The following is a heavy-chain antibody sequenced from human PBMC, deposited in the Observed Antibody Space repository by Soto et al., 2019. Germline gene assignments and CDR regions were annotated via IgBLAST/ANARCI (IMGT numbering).Heavy chain of an antibody. J-gene: IGHJ6*02. CDR2: ISAYNGNT. D-gene: IGHD1-26*01. CDR3: ATDLLFVVGATTGGMDV. CDR1: GYTFTSYG. V-gene: IGHV1-18*01. Sequence: ASVKFSCKASGYTFTSYGISWVRQAPGQGLEWMGWISAYNGNTNYAQKLQGRVTMTTDTSTSTAYMELRSLRSDDTAVYYCATDLLFVVGATTGGMDVWGQGTTVTVSS.